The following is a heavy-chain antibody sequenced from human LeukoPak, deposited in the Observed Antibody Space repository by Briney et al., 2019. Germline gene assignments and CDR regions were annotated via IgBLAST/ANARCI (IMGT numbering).Heavy chain of an antibody. J-gene: IGHJ5*02. CDR1: GFTFSSYS. CDR3: TKAASSSPGGFDP. CDR2: INWDGDDT. V-gene: IGHV3-43D*03. Sequence: PGGSLRLSCAASGFTFSSYSMNWVRQAPGKGLELVSLINWDGDDTYYADSVKGRFTISRDNSKNSLYLQMNSLRANDPALYYCTKAASSSPGGFDPWGQGTLVTVSS.